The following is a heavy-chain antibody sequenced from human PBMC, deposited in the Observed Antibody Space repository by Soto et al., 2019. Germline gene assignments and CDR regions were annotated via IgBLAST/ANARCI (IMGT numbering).Heavy chain of an antibody. J-gene: IGHJ4*02. D-gene: IGHD1-26*01. Sequence: QVQLVESGGGVVQPGRSLRLSCAASGFTFSSYAMHWVRQAPGKGLEWVAVISYDGSNKYYADSVKGRFTISRDNSKNTLYLQMNSLRAEDKAVYYCARVIVGATTAHYFDYWGQGTLVTVSS. V-gene: IGHV3-30-3*01. CDR1: GFTFSSYA. CDR3: ARVIVGATTAHYFDY. CDR2: ISYDGSNK.